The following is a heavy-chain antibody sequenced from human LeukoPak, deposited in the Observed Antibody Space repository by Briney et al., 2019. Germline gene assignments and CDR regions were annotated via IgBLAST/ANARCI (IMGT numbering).Heavy chain of an antibody. Sequence: ASVKVSCKASGYTFTSYGISWARQAPGQGLEWMGWISAYNGNTNYAQKLQGRVTMTTDTSTSTAYMELRSLRSDDTAVYYCARASMITFGGVIVHDAFDIWGQGTMVTVSS. CDR3: ARASMITFGGVIVHDAFDI. CDR1: GYTFTSYG. J-gene: IGHJ3*02. D-gene: IGHD3-16*02. V-gene: IGHV1-18*01. CDR2: ISAYNGNT.